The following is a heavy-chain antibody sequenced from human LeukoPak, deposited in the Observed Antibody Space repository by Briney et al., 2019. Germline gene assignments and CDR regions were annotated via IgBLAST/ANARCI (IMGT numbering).Heavy chain of an antibody. CDR3: ATYVRGDFDY. Sequence: GGSLRLSCATSGFTFSSYAMSWVRQAPGKGLEWVSTVSGGGGSTWYTDSVKGRFTISRDNSKNTLYLQMNSLRAEDTAVYYCATYVRGDFDYWGQGTLVTVSS. CDR1: GFTFSSYA. V-gene: IGHV3-23*01. CDR2: VSGGGGST. D-gene: IGHD3-10*02. J-gene: IGHJ4*02.